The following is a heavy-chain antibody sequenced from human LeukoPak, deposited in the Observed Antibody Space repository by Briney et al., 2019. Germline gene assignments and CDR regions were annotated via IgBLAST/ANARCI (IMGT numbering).Heavy chain of an antibody. J-gene: IGHJ4*02. D-gene: IGHD2/OR15-2a*01. Sequence: GGSLRLSCAASGFSFSDNFMGWMRQAPGKGPEWVSYISSHGDTIHYSDAVKGRFSISRDNSKRSLYLQMNRLRIDGTAVYYCARGGYGWTFNQWGQGTLVSVSS. CDR3: ARGGYGWTFNQ. CDR2: ISSHGDTI. V-gene: IGHV3-11*01. CDR1: GFSFSDNF.